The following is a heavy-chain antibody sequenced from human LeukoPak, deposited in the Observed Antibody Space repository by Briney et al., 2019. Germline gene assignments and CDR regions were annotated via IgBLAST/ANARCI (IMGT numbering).Heavy chain of an antibody. Sequence: QPGGSLRLSCAASGFTFSNAWMSWVRQAPGKGLEWVSVIYSAGSTYYADSVKGRFTVSRDNSKNTLYLQMNSLRAEDTAVYYCARYGSSWDLDYWGQGTLVTVSS. J-gene: IGHJ4*02. D-gene: IGHD6-13*01. CDR3: ARYGSSWDLDY. V-gene: IGHV3-53*01. CDR1: GFTFSNAW. CDR2: IYSAGST.